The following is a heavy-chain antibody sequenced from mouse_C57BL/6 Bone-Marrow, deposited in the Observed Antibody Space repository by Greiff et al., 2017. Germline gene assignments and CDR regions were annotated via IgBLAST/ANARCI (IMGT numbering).Heavy chain of an antibody. CDR1: GYTFTSYW. Sequence: VKLQQPGAELVKPGASVKLSCKASGYTFTSYWMHWVKQRPGQGLEWIGMIHPNSGSTNYNEKFKSKATLTVDKSSSTAYMKLSSLTSEDSAVYYCARNWVFAYWGQGTLVTVSA. D-gene: IGHD4-1*01. V-gene: IGHV1-64*01. J-gene: IGHJ3*01. CDR2: IHPNSGST. CDR3: ARNWVFAY.